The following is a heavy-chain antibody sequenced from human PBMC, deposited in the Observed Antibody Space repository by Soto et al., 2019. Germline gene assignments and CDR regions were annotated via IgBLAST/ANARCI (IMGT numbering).Heavy chain of an antibody. D-gene: IGHD2-21*02. CDR1: GGSISSSSYF. J-gene: IGHJ6*02. Sequence: SETLSLTCTVSGGSISSSSYFWGWIRQPPGKGLEWIGRIYYSGSTYYNPSLKSRVTISVDTSKNQFSLKLSSVTAADTAVYYCASSYCGGDCYLPTYYYYYYGMDVWGQGTTVTVSS. CDR3: ASSYCGGDCYLPTYYYYYYGMDV. V-gene: IGHV4-39*07. CDR2: IYYSGST.